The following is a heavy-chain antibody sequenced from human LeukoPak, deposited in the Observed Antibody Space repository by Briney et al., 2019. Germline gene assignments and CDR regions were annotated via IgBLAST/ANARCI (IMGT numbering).Heavy chain of an antibody. CDR2: INPNSGDT. CDR1: GYTFTSYY. J-gene: IGHJ5*02. D-gene: IGHD3-22*01. V-gene: IGHV1-2*06. Sequence: GASVKVSCKASGYTFTSYYMHWVRQAPGQGLEWMGRINPNSGDTNYALKFQDRVTMTRDTSISTAYMELSRLRSDDTAVYFCARDHHCESSGFVFRFDPWGQGTLVTVSS. CDR3: ARDHHCESSGFVFRFDP.